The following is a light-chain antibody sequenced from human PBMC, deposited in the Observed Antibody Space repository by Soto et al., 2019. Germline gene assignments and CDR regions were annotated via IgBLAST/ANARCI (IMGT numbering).Light chain of an antibody. CDR2: GES. Sequence: EIVMTQSPATLSVSPGQRVTLSCKASRSVRSNLAWYQQKPGQAPRPLISGESTRATGITDRLSGSGSGTELNLTINRLQSEDFAVYYCQKYNYWPGTCGQGTKVDI. J-gene: IGKJ1*01. CDR1: RSVRSN. V-gene: IGKV3-15*01. CDR3: QKYNYWPGT.